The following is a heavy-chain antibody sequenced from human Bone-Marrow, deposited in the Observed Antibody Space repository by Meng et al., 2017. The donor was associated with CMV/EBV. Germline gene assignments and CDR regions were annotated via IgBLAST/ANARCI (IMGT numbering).Heavy chain of an antibody. D-gene: IGHD3-16*01. J-gene: IGHJ4*02. CDR1: GDSVSSKSAA. V-gene: IGHV6-1*01. CDR2: TYYRSKWNN. Sequence: CAISGDSVSSKSAAWNWIRQSPSRGLEWLGRTYYRSKWNNEYAVSVKSRIIITPDTSKNQFSLQLNSVTPEDTAVYYCARLGGDVNYWGQGTLVTVSS. CDR3: ARLGGDVNY.